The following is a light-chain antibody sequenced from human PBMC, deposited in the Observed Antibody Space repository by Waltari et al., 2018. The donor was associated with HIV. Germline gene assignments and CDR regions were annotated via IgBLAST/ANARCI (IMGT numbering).Light chain of an antibody. V-gene: IGLV1-36*01. CDR2: YDT. CDR3: ATWDDTLNALV. J-gene: IGLJ2*01. Sequence: QSLLTQPPSVSGAPRQSVTISCSGTSTNIGPNAVTWYQQLPGQPPRLLIYYDTLVPSGVSDRFSGSRSDTSASLAISGLQSEDEADYYCATWDDTLNALVFGGGTRLTVL. CDR1: STNIGPNA.